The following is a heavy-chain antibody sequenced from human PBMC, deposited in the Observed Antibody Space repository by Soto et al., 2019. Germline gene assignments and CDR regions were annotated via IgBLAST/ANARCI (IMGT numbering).Heavy chain of an antibody. V-gene: IGHV3-9*01. Sequence: EVQVVASGGGLVRPGRSLRLSCAASGFPFDMLAMHWVRQAPGKGLEWVASIGWNSVRIEYADSVKGRFTISRDNAKNSLYLQMNSLRAEDTALYYCVKGSANSVIDNWFDPWGQGTLVTVST. J-gene: IGHJ5*02. CDR1: GFPFDMLA. D-gene: IGHD2-15*01. CDR3: VKGSANSVIDNWFDP. CDR2: IGWNSVRI.